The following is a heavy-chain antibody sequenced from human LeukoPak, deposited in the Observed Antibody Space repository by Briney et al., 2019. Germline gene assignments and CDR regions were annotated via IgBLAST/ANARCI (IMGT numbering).Heavy chain of an antibody. CDR1: GFTFSSYA. CDR2: ISGSGGTT. V-gene: IGHV3-23*01. J-gene: IGHJ5*02. D-gene: IGHD6-19*01. Sequence: GGSLRLSCAASGFTFSSYAMSWFRQAPGKGLEWSSAISGSGGTTYYADSVKGRFTISRDNSKNTLYLQMNSLRAEDTAVYYCAKDRGSSSGWFPWGQGTLVTVSS. CDR3: AKDRGSSSGWFP.